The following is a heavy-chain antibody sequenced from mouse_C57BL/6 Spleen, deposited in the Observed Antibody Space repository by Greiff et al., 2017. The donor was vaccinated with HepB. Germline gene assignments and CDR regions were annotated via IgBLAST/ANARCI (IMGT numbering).Heavy chain of an antibody. D-gene: IGHD2-12*01. CDR1: GYTFTSYW. Sequence: QVQLQQPGAELVKPGASVKLSCKASGYTFTSYWMQWVKQRPGQGLEWIGEIDPSDSYTNYNQKFKGKATLTVDTSSSTAYMQLSSLTSEDSAVYYCARWPYRPLYFDYWGQGTTLTVSS. V-gene: IGHV1-50*01. J-gene: IGHJ2*01. CDR2: IDPSDSYT. CDR3: ARWPYRPLYFDY.